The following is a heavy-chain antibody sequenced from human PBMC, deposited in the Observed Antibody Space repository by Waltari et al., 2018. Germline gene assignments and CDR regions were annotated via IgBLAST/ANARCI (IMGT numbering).Heavy chain of an antibody. Sequence: QVQLQESGPGLVKPSETLSLTCAVSGYSISSGYYCGWIRQPPGKGLEWIGSIYHSGSTYYNPSLKSRVTISVDTSKNQFSLKLSSVTAADTAVYYCARSSDSGYPAWLTSWGQGTLVTVSS. V-gene: IGHV4-38-2*01. J-gene: IGHJ5*02. D-gene: IGHD5-12*01. CDR3: ARSSDSGYPAWLTS. CDR2: IYHSGST. CDR1: GYSISSGYY.